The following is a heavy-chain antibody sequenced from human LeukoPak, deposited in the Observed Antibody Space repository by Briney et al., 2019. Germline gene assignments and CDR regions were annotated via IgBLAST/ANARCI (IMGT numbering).Heavy chain of an antibody. CDR1: GFTFSSYA. J-gene: IGHJ4*02. CDR2: ISGSGGST. V-gene: IGHV3-23*01. D-gene: IGHD3-10*01. CDR3: AKDSSMVRGVITDWDY. Sequence: PGGSLRLSCAASGFTFSSYAMSWVRQAPGKGLEWVSAISGSGGSTYYADSVKGRFTISRDNSKNTLYLQMNSLRAEDTAVYYCAKDSSMVRGVITDWDYWGQGTLVTVSS.